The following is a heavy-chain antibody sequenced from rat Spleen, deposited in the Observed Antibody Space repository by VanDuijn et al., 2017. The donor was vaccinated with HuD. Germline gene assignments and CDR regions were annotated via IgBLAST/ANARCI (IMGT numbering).Heavy chain of an antibody. CDR1: GFTFSDYG. CDR3: TREWGNNSPFDY. V-gene: IGHV5-29*01. Sequence: EVQLVESGGGLVQPGRSLKLSCAASGFTFSDYGMAWVRQAPTKGLEWVATISYDGSVTYYRDSMKGRFTISRDNAKNTLNLQLDSLKSEDTAIYYCTREWGNNSPFDYWGQGVMVTVSA. J-gene: IGHJ2*01. CDR2: ISYDGSVT. D-gene: IGHD1-10*01.